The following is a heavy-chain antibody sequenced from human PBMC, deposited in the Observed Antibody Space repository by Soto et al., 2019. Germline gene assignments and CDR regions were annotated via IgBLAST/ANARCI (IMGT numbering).Heavy chain of an antibody. CDR1: GFTFSSYS. CDR2: ISSSSSYI. D-gene: IGHD2-2*01. J-gene: IGHJ1*01. Sequence: EVQLVESGGGLVKPGGSLRLSCAASGFTFSSYSMNWVRQAPGKGLEWVSSISSSSSYIYYADSVKGRFTISRDNAKNSLYLQVNSLRAGATAVYYCARVGVYRISTSCYAEYFRQWGQGSMVTVSS. CDR3: ARVGVYRISTSCYAEYFRQ. V-gene: IGHV3-21*01.